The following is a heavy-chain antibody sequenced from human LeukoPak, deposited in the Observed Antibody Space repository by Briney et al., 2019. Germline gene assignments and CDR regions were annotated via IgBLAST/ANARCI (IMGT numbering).Heavy chain of an antibody. J-gene: IGHJ4*02. D-gene: IGHD2-2*01. CDR1: GGSFSGYY. CDR2: INHSGST. CDR3: ARVSTIFGFDY. V-gene: IGHV4-34*01. Sequence: SETLSLTCAVYGGSFSGYYWGWIRQPPGKGLEWIGEINHSGSTNYNPSLKSRVTISVDTSKNQFSLKLSSVTAADTAAYYCARVSTIFGFDYWGQGTLVTVSS.